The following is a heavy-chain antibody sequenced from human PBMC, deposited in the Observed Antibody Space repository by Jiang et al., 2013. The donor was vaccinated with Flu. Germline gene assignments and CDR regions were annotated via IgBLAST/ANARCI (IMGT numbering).Heavy chain of an antibody. CDR3: ASQNPGDIYKYYEYGMDD. CDR2: CITVGAP. D-gene: IGHD3-22*01. CDR1: GVSVSSHAFY. J-gene: IGHJ6*02. V-gene: IGHV4-39*01. Sequence: PSETLSLTCTVSGVSVSSHAFYWGWVRQPPREGAWSGLRLCITVGAPFTSPSLRSRVTISIDTSKNQFSLKLNSVTATDTAVYYCASQNPGDIYKYYEYGMDDWGHGTTVTVSS.